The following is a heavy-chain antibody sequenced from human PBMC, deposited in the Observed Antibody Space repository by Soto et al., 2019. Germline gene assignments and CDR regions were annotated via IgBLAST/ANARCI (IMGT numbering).Heavy chain of an antibody. CDR1: VDSVSSNSAA. J-gene: IGHJ3*02. Sequence: PSQTLSLTCAISVDSVSSNSAAWNWIRQSPSRGLEWLGRTYYRSKWYNDYAVSVKSRITINPDTSKNQFSLQLNSVTPEDTAVYYCAREASWFGELLDAFDIWGQGTMVTVSS. D-gene: IGHD3-10*01. CDR2: TYYRSKWYN. CDR3: AREASWFGELLDAFDI. V-gene: IGHV6-1*01.